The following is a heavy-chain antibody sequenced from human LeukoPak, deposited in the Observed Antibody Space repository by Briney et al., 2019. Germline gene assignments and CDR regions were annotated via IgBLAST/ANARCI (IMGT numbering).Heavy chain of an antibody. Sequence: GGSLRLSCAASGFTFSSYAMSWVRQAPGKGLEWVSVISGSGSSTYADAVKGRFTISRDNSKNTLYLQMTSLRVEDTAVYLCASAPVVGNAEAFWGQGTLVTVSS. D-gene: IGHD1-26*01. J-gene: IGHJ4*02. CDR1: GFTFSSYA. CDR3: ASAPVVGNAEAF. CDR2: ISGSGSST. V-gene: IGHV3-23*01.